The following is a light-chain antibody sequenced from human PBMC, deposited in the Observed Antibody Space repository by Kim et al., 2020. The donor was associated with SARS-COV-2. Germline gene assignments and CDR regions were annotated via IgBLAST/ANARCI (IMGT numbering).Light chain of an antibody. CDR3: ESWDDSLSGWV. J-gene: IGLJ3*02. CDR1: CSSRAIDV. Sequence: GKGATTCCGGSCSSRAIDVVRCYQQLPGTAPKLLIYGKSQRPSGVPDRFSGSKSGTSASLAISGLQSEDEADYYCESWDDSLSGWVLGGGTKVTVL. CDR2: GKS. V-gene: IGLV1-44*01.